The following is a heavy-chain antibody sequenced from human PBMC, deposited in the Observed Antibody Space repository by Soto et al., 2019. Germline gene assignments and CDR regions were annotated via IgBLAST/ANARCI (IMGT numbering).Heavy chain of an antibody. Sequence: QVQLQESGPGLVKPSETLSLTCTVSGGSVNSGTYYWSWIRQPPGKGLEWIGYLYNTGSSDYNPSLKSRVTISVDTSKNHFSLILTSVTAADTAVYFSASGSSASAYIDSWGQGTLVTVSS. CDR1: GGSVNSGTYY. CDR2: LYNTGSS. V-gene: IGHV4-61*03. J-gene: IGHJ4*02. D-gene: IGHD6-13*01. CDR3: ASGSSASAYIDS.